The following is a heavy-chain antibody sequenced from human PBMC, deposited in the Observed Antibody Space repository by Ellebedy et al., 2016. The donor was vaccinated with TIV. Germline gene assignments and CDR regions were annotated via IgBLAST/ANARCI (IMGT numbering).Heavy chain of an antibody. Sequence: AASVKVSCKASGYTFTDYHIHWVRQAPGQGLEWMGWINPNRGVTTYAQKFQGRVTMTRDTSISTANMELTSLTSDDTAVYYCSRNQVGPAGGVPNFDYWGQGTPVTVSS. D-gene: IGHD3-16*01. CDR3: SRNQVGPAGGVPNFDY. CDR1: GYTFTDYH. J-gene: IGHJ4*02. V-gene: IGHV1-2*02. CDR2: INPNRGVT.